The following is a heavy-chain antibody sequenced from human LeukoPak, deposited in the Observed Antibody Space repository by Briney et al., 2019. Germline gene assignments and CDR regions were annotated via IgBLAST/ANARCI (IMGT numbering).Heavy chain of an antibody. CDR1: GFTFSSCS. V-gene: IGHV3-21*01. Sequence: EGSLRLSCAASGFTFSSCSMNWVRQAPGKGLEWVSSISSSSSYIYYADSVKGRFTISRDNAKNSLYLQMNSLRAEDTAVYYCARDTHSLYGGNENDYWGQGTLVTVSS. J-gene: IGHJ4*02. CDR3: ARDTHSLYGGNENDY. CDR2: ISSSSSYI. D-gene: IGHD4-23*01.